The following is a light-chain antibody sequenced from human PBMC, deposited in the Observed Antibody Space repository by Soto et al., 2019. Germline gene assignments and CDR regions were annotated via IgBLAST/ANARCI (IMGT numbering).Light chain of an antibody. V-gene: IGLV2-14*01. J-gene: IGLJ2*01. CDR1: SIDVGGYNY. CDR3: SSYTSSSTVV. Sequence: QSVLTQTASVSGSPGQSITISCTGTSIDVGGYNYVSWYQQHPGKAPKLMIYEVSNRPSGVSNRFSGSKSGNTASLTISGLQAEDEADYYCSSYTSSSTVVFGGGTKVTVL. CDR2: EVS.